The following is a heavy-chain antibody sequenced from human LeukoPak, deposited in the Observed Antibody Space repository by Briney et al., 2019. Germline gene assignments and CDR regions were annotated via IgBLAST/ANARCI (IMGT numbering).Heavy chain of an antibody. CDR1: GFTFSSYG. CDR2: ISSSGSTI. D-gene: IGHD3-10*01. V-gene: IGHV3-48*01. Sequence: GGSLRLSCAASGFTFSSYGMSWVRQAPGKGLEWVSYISSSGSTIYYSDSVKGRFTISRDNAKNSLYLQMNSLRAEDTAVYYCARDFHVRYYDTGSYSYWGHGTLVTVSS. CDR3: ARDFHVRYYDTGSYSY. J-gene: IGHJ4*01.